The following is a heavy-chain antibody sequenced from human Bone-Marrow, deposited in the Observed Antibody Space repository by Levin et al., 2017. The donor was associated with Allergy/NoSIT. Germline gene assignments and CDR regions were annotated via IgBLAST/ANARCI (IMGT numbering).Heavy chain of an antibody. CDR3: AQTTVTTPALGYYYYMDV. CDR2: INTNTGNP. Sequence: GESLKISCKASGYTFTSYAMNWVRQAPGQGLEWMGWINTNTGNPTYAQGFTGRFVFSLDTSVSTAYLQISSLKAEDTAVYYCAQTTVTTPALGYYYYMDVWGKGTTVTVSS. V-gene: IGHV7-4-1*02. D-gene: IGHD4-17*01. J-gene: IGHJ6*03. CDR1: GYTFTSYA.